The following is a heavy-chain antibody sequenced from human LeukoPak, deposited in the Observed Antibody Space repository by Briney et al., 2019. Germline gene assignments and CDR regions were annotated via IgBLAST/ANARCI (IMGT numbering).Heavy chain of an antibody. CDR1: GYSFAIYW. CDR2: IYPDDSDT. D-gene: IGHD4-23*01. V-gene: IGHV5-51*01. CDR3: ARQQGDYGGNLGY. Sequence: GESLKISCEGSGYSFAIYWITWVRQVPGKGLEWIGMIYPDDSDTTYSPSFQGQVTISVDKSINTAYLQWSSLQASDTAIYYCARQQGDYGGNLGYWGQGTLVNVSS. J-gene: IGHJ4*02.